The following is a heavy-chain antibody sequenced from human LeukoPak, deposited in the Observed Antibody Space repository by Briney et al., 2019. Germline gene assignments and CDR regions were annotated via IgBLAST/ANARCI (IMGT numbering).Heavy chain of an antibody. Sequence: GGSLRLSCAASGFSFMNAWMIWVRQAPGKWLEWVGRIKSNADGGTPDYAAPARGRFTISRDDSKNTLYLQMNSLKTEDTAAYYCTTFYHEYSPYWGRGTLVTVSS. D-gene: IGHD2/OR15-2a*01. V-gene: IGHV3-15*01. J-gene: IGHJ4*02. CDR1: GFSFMNAW. CDR2: IKSNADGGTP. CDR3: TTFYHEYSPY.